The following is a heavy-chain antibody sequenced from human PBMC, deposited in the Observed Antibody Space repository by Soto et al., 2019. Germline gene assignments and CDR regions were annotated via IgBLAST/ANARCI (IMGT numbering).Heavy chain of an antibody. D-gene: IGHD3-3*01. CDR2: ISAYNGNT. CDR1: GYTSTSYG. V-gene: IGHV1-18*01. CDR3: ARGSYYDFWSGYLPFDY. Sequence: GASVKVSCKASGYTSTSYGISWVRQAPGQGLEWMGLISAYNGNTNYAQKLQGRVTMTTDTSTSTAYMELRSLRSDDTAVYYCARGSYYDFWSGYLPFDYWGQGNLVTVSS. J-gene: IGHJ4*02.